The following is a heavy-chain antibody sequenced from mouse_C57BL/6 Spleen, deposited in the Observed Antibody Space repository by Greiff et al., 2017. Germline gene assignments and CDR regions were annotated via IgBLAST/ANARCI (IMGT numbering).Heavy chain of an antibody. CDR3: ARGVTTVGY. CDR1: GFTFSDYG. V-gene: IGHV5-17*01. J-gene: IGHJ4*01. D-gene: IGHD1-1*01. Sequence: EVKLQESGGGLVKPGGSLKLSCAASGFTFSDYGLHWVRQAPEKGLEWVAYISSGSSTIYSADTVKGRFTISSDDAKNTRFLQMTSLRSEDTAMYYCARGVTTVGYWGQGTSVTVSS. CDR2: ISSGSSTI.